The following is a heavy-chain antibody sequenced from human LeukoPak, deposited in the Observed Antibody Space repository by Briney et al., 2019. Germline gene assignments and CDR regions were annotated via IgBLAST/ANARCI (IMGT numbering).Heavy chain of an antibody. CDR1: GFTFVSYN. CDR3: ARKSSYYYDSSGRPDAFDI. D-gene: IGHD3-22*01. CDR2: ISSSSSLI. V-gene: IGHV3-48*01. Sequence: GGSLRLSCAASGFTFVSYNMNWVRQAPGKGLEWVAYISSSSSLIYYAGSVKGRFTVSRDSAKRSLYLQMNSLRAEDTAVYYCARKSSYYYDSSGRPDAFDIWGQGTMVTVSS. J-gene: IGHJ3*02.